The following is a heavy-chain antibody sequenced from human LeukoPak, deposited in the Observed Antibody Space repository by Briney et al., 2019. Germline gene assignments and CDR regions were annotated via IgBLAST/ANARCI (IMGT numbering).Heavy chain of an antibody. V-gene: IGHV1-18*01. D-gene: IGHD3-3*01. Sequence: GASVKVSCRASGYTFTSYGISWVRQAPGQGLEWMGWLSAYNGNTNYAQKLQGRVTMTTDTSTSTAYMELRSLRSDDTAVYYCARGLPSIWSSDNWFDPWGQGTLVTVSS. J-gene: IGHJ5*02. CDR3: ARGLPSIWSSDNWFDP. CDR1: GYTFTSYG. CDR2: LSAYNGNT.